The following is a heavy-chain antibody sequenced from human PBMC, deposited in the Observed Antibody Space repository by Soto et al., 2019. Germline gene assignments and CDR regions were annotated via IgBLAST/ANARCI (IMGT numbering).Heavy chain of an antibody. CDR3: ARGSYYDFWSGYWDEAFDI. V-gene: IGHV3-48*02. J-gene: IGHJ3*02. Sequence: GGSLRLSYAASGFTFSSYSVNWVRQAPGKGLEWVSYISSSSSTIYYADSVKGRFTISRDNAKNSLYLQMNSLRDEDTAVYYCARGSYYDFWSGYWDEAFDIWGQGTMVTVSS. CDR1: GFTFSSYS. CDR2: ISSSSSTI. D-gene: IGHD3-3*01.